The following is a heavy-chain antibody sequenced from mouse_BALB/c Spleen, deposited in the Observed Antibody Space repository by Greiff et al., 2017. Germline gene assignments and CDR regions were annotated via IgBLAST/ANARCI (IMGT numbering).Heavy chain of an antibody. V-gene: IGHV14-3*02. CDR2: IDPANGNT. CDR1: GFNIKDTY. CDR3: ARDYYYGSSYAGAMDY. D-gene: IGHD1-1*01. J-gene: IGHJ4*01. Sequence: EVQLQQSGAELVKPGASVKLSCTASGFNIKDTYMHWVKQRPEQGLEWIGRIDPANGNTKYDPKFQGKATITADTSSNTAYLQLSSLTSEDTAVYYCARDYYYGSSYAGAMDYWGQGTSVTVSS.